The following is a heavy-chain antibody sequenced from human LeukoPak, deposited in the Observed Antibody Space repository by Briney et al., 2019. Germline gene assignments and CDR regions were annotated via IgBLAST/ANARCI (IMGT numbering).Heavy chain of an antibody. CDR3: AKSNREFDP. D-gene: IGHD1-14*01. V-gene: IGHV3-23*01. CDR1: GFPFSNYA. CDR2: ISGSGGET. Sequence: GGSLRLSCAVSGFPFSNYAMSWVRQAPGKGLEWVAAISGSGGETYYVDSVKGRFTISRDNSKNTLYLEMNSLRADDTAVYYCAKSNREFDPWGQGTLVTVSS. J-gene: IGHJ5*02.